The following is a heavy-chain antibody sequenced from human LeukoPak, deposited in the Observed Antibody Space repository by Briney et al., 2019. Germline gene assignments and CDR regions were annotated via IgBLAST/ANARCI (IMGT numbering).Heavy chain of an antibody. J-gene: IGHJ4*02. D-gene: IGHD2-2*01. V-gene: IGHV1-18*04. CDR1: GYTFTSYG. Sequence: ASVKVSCKASGYTFTSYGISWVRQAPGQGLEWMGWISAYNGNTNYAQKLQGRVTMTTDTSTSTAYMGLRSLRSDDTAVYYCARDGGIIVVVPAVDYWGQGTLVTVSS. CDR2: ISAYNGNT. CDR3: ARDGGIIVVVPAVDY.